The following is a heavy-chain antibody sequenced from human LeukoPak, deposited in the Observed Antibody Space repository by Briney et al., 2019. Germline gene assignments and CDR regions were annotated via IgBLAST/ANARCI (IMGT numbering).Heavy chain of an antibody. CDR2: IYHSGST. CDR1: GGSISSGGYS. D-gene: IGHD3-22*01. CDR3: ASLYYYDSSGYFDY. V-gene: IGHV4-30-2*01. Sequence: SQTLSLTCAVPGGSISSGGYSWSWIRQPPGKGLEWIGYIYHSGSTYYNPSLKSRVTISVDRSKYQFSLKLSSVTAADTAVYYCASLYYYDSSGYFDYWGQGTLVTVSS. J-gene: IGHJ4*02.